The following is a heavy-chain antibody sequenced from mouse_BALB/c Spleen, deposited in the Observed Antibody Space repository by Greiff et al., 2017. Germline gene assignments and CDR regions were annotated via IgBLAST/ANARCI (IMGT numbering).Heavy chain of an antibody. J-gene: IGHJ2*01. D-gene: IGHD2-4*01. CDR2: IDPENGDT. CDR1: GFNIKDYY. Sequence: VQLKQSGAELVRSGASVKLSCTASGFNIKDYYMHWVKQRPEQGLEWIGWIDPENGDTEYAPKFQGKATMTADTSSNTAYLQLSSLTSEDTAVYYCTFYDYDEKVDYWGQGTTLTVSS. CDR3: TFYDYDEKVDY. V-gene: IGHV14-4*02.